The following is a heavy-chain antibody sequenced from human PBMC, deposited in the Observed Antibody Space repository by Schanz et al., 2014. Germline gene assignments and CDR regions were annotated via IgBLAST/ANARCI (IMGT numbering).Heavy chain of an antibody. CDR1: GYTFTNYH. J-gene: IGHJ4*02. CDR3: ARDNGRIPAANSFDY. V-gene: IGHV1-46*04. CDR2: INTGSGGT. D-gene: IGHD1-26*01. Sequence: QVQLVQSGAEVRKPGASVKISCKASGYTFTNYHIHWVRQAPGQGLEWVGIINTGSGGTFYAQMLQGRVNMTTDRTTSTVYMELRSLRFDDTAVYFCARDNGRIPAANSFDYWGQGTRVTVSS.